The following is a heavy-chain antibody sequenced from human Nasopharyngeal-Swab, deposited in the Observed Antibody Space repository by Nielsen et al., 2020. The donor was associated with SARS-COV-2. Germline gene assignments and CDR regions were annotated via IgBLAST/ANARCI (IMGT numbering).Heavy chain of an antibody. V-gene: IGHV4-34*01. Sequence: GSLRLSCAVHVGSFSGYYWSWVRQPPGKGLEWIGEVDHTGRTNNNPSLQSRVTMSVDTSKNQFSLTLSSVTAADTAVYYCARGGYQLLLRNYYYGMDVWSQGTTATVSS. CDR2: VDHTGRT. CDR1: VGSFSGYY. D-gene: IGHD2-15*01. CDR3: ARGGYQLLLRNYYYGMDV. J-gene: IGHJ6*02.